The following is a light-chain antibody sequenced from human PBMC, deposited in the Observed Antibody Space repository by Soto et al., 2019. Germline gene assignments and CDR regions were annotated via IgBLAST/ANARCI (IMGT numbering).Light chain of an antibody. CDR1: EGVGSS. CDR2: GAS. CDR3: QQYNDWPRT. Sequence: ETVMTQSPATLSVSPGERVTLSFGASEGVGSSLSWYQQKPGQAPRVLIYGASTTAPGIPARFSGSESGTEFTLTISSLQSEDSAVYHCQQYNDWPRTFGQGTKVDI. J-gene: IGKJ1*01. V-gene: IGKV3-15*01.